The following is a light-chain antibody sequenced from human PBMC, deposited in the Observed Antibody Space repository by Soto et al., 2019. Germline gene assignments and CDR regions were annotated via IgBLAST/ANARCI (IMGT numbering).Light chain of an antibody. CDR1: QAISSW. Sequence: DIQMTQSPAALSASIGAGGTITFLASQAISSWLAWYQQKPGKAPKLLIYAASSLQSGVPSRFSGSGSGTEFTLTISSLQPEDFATYYCQQYNSYPWTFGEGTKVDIK. V-gene: IGKV1-12*01. CDR2: AAS. J-gene: IGKJ1*01. CDR3: QQYNSYPWT.